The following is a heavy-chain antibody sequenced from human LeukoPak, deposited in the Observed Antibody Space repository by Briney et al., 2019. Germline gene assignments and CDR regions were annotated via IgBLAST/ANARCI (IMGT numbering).Heavy chain of an antibody. D-gene: IGHD3-3*01. CDR3: ARVSSGYFNWFDP. J-gene: IGHJ5*02. Sequence: GSSVPVSCKASGGTFSSYAISWVRQAPGQGLEGMGGIIPIFGTANYAQKFQGRVPITTDESTSTAYMELSSLRSEDTAVYYCARVSSGYFNWFDPWGQGTLVTVSS. CDR2: IIPIFGTA. CDR1: GGTFSSYA. V-gene: IGHV1-69*05.